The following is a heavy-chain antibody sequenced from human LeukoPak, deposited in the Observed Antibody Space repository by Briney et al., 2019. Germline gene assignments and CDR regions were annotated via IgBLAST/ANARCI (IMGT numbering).Heavy chain of an antibody. CDR2: INPNSGGT. Sequence: ASVKVSCKASGYTFTGYYMHWVRQAPGQGLEWMGWINPNSGGTNYAQKFQGRVTMTRDTSISTAYMELSRLRSDDTAVYYCARDHPHYDSSGYYSNYYYYMDVWGKGTTVTVSS. D-gene: IGHD3-22*01. V-gene: IGHV1-2*02. J-gene: IGHJ6*03. CDR1: GYTFTGYY. CDR3: ARDHPHYDSSGYYSNYYYYMDV.